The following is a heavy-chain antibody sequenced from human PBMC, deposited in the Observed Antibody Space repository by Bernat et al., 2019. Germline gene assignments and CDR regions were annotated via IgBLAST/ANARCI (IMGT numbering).Heavy chain of an antibody. CDR1: GFTFSSYA. J-gene: IGHJ4*02. D-gene: IGHD3-22*01. Sequence: EVQLLESGGGLVQPGGSLRLSCAASGFTFSSYAMSWVRQAPGKWLEWVSAISGSGGSTYYADSVKGRFTISRDNSKNTLYLQMNSLRAEDTAVYYCANGFYDSSGFDYWGQGTLVTVSS. CDR2: ISGSGGST. V-gene: IGHV3-23*01. CDR3: ANGFYDSSGFDY.